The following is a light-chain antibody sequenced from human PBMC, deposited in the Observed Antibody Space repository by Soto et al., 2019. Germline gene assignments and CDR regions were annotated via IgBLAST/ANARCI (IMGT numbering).Light chain of an antibody. Sequence: EIVLTQSPGTLSLSPGERATLSCRASQSVSSGYLAWYHQKPGQAPRLLIYGVSNRATGIPDRFSGSGSGTDFTLTITRLEPEDFAVYYCQQSGSSPWTFGQGTMVEIK. CDR1: QSVSSGY. J-gene: IGKJ1*01. CDR2: GVS. V-gene: IGKV3-20*01. CDR3: QQSGSSPWT.